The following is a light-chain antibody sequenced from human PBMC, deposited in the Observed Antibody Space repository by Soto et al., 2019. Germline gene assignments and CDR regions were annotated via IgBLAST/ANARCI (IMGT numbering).Light chain of an antibody. CDR2: EVN. CDR1: SSDVGGYNY. CDR3: SSYGGSNNFI. V-gene: IGLV2-8*01. J-gene: IGLJ2*01. Sequence: QSALTQPPSASGSPGQSVTISCTGTSSDVGGYNYVSWYQQNPGKAPKLMIYEVNKRPSGVPGRFSGSKSGNTASLTVSGLQAEDEADYYCSSYGGSNNFIFGGGTKVTVL.